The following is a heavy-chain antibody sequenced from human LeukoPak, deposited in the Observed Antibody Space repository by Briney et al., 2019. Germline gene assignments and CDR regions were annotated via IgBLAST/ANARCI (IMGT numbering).Heavy chain of an antibody. D-gene: IGHD5-24*01. J-gene: IGHJ4*02. Sequence: GGSLRLSCAASGFTFSSYSMNWVRQAPGKGLEWVSSISSSSTYIFYADSVRGRFTISRDNAKNSLYLQMNSLRAEDTAVYYCARLKMATFGAFDYWGQGTLVTVSS. CDR2: ISSSSTYI. V-gene: IGHV3-21*01. CDR3: ARLKMATFGAFDY. CDR1: GFTFSSYS.